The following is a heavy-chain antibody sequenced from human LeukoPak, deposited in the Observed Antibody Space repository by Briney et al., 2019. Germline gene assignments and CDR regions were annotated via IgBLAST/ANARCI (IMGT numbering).Heavy chain of an antibody. CDR1: GYTFTGYY. CDR3: ARDPNYYGSGSYYSPFWFDP. D-gene: IGHD3-10*01. V-gene: IGHV1-2*06. Sequence: ASVKVSCKASGYTFTGYYMHWVRQAPGQGLEWMGRINPNSGGTNYAQKFQGRVTMTRDTSISTAYMELSRLRSDDTAVYYCARDPNYYGSGSYYSPFWFDPWGQGTLVTVSS. J-gene: IGHJ5*02. CDR2: INPNSGGT.